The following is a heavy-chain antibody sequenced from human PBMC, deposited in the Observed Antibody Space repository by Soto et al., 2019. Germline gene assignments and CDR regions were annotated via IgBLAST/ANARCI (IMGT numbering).Heavy chain of an antibody. Sequence: EVQLVESGGGLVQPGGSLRLSCAAYGCTFRSNSMNWVRQAPGKGLQWVSYISSSGSTTYYADSVRGRFTISRDNAKNSLYLQMNSLRDEDTAVYYCARPSKMYTSSSCGMDVWGQGTTVTDSS. CDR2: ISSSGSTT. CDR3: ARPSKMYTSSSCGMDV. V-gene: IGHV3-48*02. J-gene: IGHJ6*02. D-gene: IGHD6-6*01. CDR1: GCTFRSNS.